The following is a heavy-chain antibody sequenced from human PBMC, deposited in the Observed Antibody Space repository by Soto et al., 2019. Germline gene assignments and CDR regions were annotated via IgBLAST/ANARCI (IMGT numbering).Heavy chain of an antibody. J-gene: IGHJ4*01. CDR3: ARDSGYDSGASVNHYLDY. CDR2: IKMDASEK. Sequence: GGSLRLSCAASGFTFGSYRMSWVRQAPGKGLEWLATIKMDASEKKYVDSVKGRFTMSRDNAKNSLYLQMDSLRAEGTAVYYCARDSGYDSGASVNHYLDYWGHGTLVTVSS. D-gene: IGHD3-10*01. CDR1: GFTFGSYR. V-gene: IGHV3-7*01.